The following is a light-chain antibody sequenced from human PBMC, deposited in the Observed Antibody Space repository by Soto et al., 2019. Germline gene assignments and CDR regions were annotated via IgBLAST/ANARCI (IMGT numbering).Light chain of an antibody. V-gene: IGKV3-20*01. J-gene: IGKJ1*01. Sequence: EVVMPQSPAILSVSPGESVTLSCGATQTVSTNLAWSQQKPGQAPRLLIYGASSRATGIPDRFSGSGSGTDFTLTISRLEPEDFAVYYCQQYGSSRTVGQGNKVDIK. CDR1: QTVSTN. CDR3: QQYGSSRT. CDR2: GAS.